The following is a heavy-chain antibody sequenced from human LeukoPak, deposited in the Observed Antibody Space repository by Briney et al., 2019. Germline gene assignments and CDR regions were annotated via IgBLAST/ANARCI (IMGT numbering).Heavy chain of an antibody. CDR2: ISGSDSTT. J-gene: IGHJ4*02. D-gene: IGHD7-27*01. CDR1: RFTFSDYY. Sequence: GGSLGLSCAASRFTFSDYYMSWIRQAPGKGLEWVSYISGSDSTTYYADSVKGRFTISRDNAKNSLYLQMNSLRAEDTAVYYCARAAKWGLYYFDYWGQGTLVTVSS. V-gene: IGHV3-11*01. CDR3: ARAAKWGLYYFDY.